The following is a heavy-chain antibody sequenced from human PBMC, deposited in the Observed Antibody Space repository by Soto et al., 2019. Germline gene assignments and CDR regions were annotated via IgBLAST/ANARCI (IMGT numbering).Heavy chain of an antibody. CDR3: AKDDVVVVAATLGFDY. V-gene: IGHV3-23*01. D-gene: IGHD2-15*01. Sequence: GSLKPSLSAPWINLSSYSISWGPPAPGEGLGLGSAIRGSGGGTYYADSVKGRFTISRDNSKNTLYLQMNSLRAEDTAVYYCAKDDVVVVAATLGFDYWGQGTLVTVSS. CDR2: IRGSGGGT. J-gene: IGHJ4*02. CDR1: WINLSSYS.